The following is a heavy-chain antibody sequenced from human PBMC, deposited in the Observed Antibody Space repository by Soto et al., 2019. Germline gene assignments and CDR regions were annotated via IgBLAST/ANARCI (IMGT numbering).Heavy chain of an antibody. Sequence: QVQLQESGPGLVKPSGTLSLTCAVSDGSISSSNWWSWVRQSPGKGLEWIGEIYHSGSTNYNPSLKSRVTISVDKSKNQFSLELSSVTAADTAVYYCARDVGRYSSGWYLFDSWGQGTLVTVSS. J-gene: IGHJ4*02. D-gene: IGHD6-19*01. CDR3: ARDVGRYSSGWYLFDS. CDR2: IYHSGST. V-gene: IGHV4-4*02. CDR1: DGSISSSNW.